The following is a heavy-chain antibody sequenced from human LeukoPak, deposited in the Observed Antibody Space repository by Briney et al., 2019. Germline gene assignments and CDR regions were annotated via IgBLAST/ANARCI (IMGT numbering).Heavy chain of an antibody. J-gene: IGHJ5*02. D-gene: IGHD2-2*01. CDR2: IIPIFGTA. V-gene: IGHV1-69*05. Sequence: SVKVSCKASGGTFSSYAISWVRQAPGQGLEWMGGIIPIFGTANYAQKFQGRVTITTDESTSTAYMELSSLRSEDTAVYYCARDASRGYQLLLGWFDPWGQGTLVTVSS. CDR3: ARDASRGYQLLLGWFDP. CDR1: GGTFSSYA.